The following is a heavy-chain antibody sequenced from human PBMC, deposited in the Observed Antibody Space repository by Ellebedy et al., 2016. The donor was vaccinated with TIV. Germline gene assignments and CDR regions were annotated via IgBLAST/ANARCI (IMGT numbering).Heavy chain of an antibody. CDR2: INPSSGGT. J-gene: IGHJ6*02. V-gene: IGHV1-2*04. CDR1: GYTFTAYY. CDR3: ARNSEPGTMGYEARYGMDV. D-gene: IGHD3-10*01. Sequence: AASVKVSCKASGYTFTAYYMHWVRQAPGQGPEWMGWINPSSGGTNYAQKFQGSVTMTRDTSISTAYMELSRLRPDDTAVYYCARNSEPGTMGYEARYGMDVWGLGTTVTVSS.